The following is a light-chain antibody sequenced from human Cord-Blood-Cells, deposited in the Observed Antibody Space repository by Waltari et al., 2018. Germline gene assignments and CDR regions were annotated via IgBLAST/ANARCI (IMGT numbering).Light chain of an antibody. CDR2: NAS. V-gene: IGKV1-5*03. Sequence: DIQMTQSPSPLSASVGDRVTITCRASQRISSWLAWYQQKPGKAPKLLIYNASSLESGVPSRFSGSGSGTEFTLTISSLQPDDFATYYCQQYNSYSYSFGQGTKLEIK. CDR3: QQYNSYSYS. J-gene: IGKJ2*03. CDR1: QRISSW.